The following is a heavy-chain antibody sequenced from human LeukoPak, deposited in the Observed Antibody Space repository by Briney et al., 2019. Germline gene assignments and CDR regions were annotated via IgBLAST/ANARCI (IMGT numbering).Heavy chain of an antibody. V-gene: IGHV3-23*01. CDR3: AKDRFYGSGSYWDY. CDR1: GFTFNSYS. CDR2: ISGSGSST. D-gene: IGHD3-10*01. J-gene: IGHJ4*02. Sequence: PGGSLRLSCAASGFTFNSYSMNWVRQAPGKVLEWVSGISGSGSSTYYADSVKGRFTISRDNSKNTAYLEMSSLRGEDTAVYYCAKDRFYGSGSYWDYWGQGTLVTVSS.